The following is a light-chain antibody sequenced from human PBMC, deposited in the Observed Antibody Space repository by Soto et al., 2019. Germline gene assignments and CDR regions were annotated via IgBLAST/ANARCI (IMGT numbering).Light chain of an antibody. CDR3: QQYNSYSRT. V-gene: IGKV1-5*01. Sequence: DIQMTQSPSTLSRSVGDRGTITCRASQSISSWLAWYQQKPGKAPKLLIYDASSLESGVPSRFSGSGSGTEFTLTISSLQPDDFAAYYCQQYNSYSRTFGQGTKVEIK. CDR1: QSISSW. CDR2: DAS. J-gene: IGKJ1*01.